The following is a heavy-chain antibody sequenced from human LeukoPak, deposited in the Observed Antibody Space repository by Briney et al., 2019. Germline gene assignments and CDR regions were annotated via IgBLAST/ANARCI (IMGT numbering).Heavy chain of an antibody. CDR2: IYSSGST. CDR3: ASGGNSGSHHLL. D-gene: IGHD3-10*01. Sequence: PSETLSLTCTVSGDSINNYYWNWIRQPAGKGLEWIGRIYSSGSTNYNPSLKSRVTMSVDTSKKQFSLKLSFVTAGDTAVYYCASGGNSGSHHLLWGQGTLVTVSS. CDR1: GDSINNYY. J-gene: IGHJ4*02. V-gene: IGHV4-4*07.